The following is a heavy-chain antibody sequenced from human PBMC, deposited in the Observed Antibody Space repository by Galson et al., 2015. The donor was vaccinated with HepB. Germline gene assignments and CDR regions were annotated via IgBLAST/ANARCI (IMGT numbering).Heavy chain of an antibody. D-gene: IGHD3/OR15-3a*01. CDR1: GYSISSGYY. V-gene: IGHV4-38-2*02. J-gene: IGHJ4*02. CDR3: ARGGTGDYTPYTQYYFDY. Sequence: ETLSLTCTVSGYSISSGYYWGWIRQPPGKGLEWIGSIYHSGSTYYNPSLKSRVTISVDTSKNQSSLKLSSVTAADTAVYYCARGGTGDYTPYTQYYFDYWGQGTLVTVPS. CDR2: IYHSGST.